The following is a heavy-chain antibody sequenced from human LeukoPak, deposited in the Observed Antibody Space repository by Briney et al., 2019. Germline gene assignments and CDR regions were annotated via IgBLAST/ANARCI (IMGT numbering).Heavy chain of an antibody. CDR1: GGSISSYY. J-gene: IGHJ4*02. CDR3: ARLRMVRGVIRPTRQYYLDY. CDR2: IYYSGST. V-gene: IGHV4-59*08. D-gene: IGHD3-10*01. Sequence: SETLSLTCTVSGGSISSYYWSWIRQPPGKALEWIGYIYYSGSTNYNPSLKSRVTISVDTSKNQFSLKLSSVTAADTAVYYCARLRMVRGVIRPTRQYYLDYWGQGTLVTVSS.